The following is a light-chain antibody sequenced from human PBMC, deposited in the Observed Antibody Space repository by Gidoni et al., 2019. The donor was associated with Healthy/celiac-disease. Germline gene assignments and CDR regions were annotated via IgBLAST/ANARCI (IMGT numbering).Light chain of an antibody. Sequence: SYELPQPLSVSVALGQTARITCGGNNIGSKKVHWYQQKPGQAPVLVIYRDSNRPSGIPGRFSGSNSGNTATLTISRAQAGDEADYYCQVWDSSTYVVFGGGTKLTVL. V-gene: IGLV3-9*01. CDR3: QVWDSSTYVV. CDR2: RDS. J-gene: IGLJ2*01. CDR1: NIGSKK.